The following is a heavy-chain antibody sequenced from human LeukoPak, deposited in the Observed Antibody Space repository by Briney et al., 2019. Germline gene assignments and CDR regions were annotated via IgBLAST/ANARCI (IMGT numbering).Heavy chain of an antibody. J-gene: IGHJ3*02. CDR2: INHSGST. Sequence: SETLSLTCAVYGGSFSGYYWSWIRQPPGKGLEWIGEINHSGSTNYNPSLKSRVTISVDTSKNQFSLKLSSVTAADTAVYYCARQQYDFWSGYPDAFDIWGQGTMVTVSS. CDR1: GGSFSGYY. CDR3: ARQQYDFWSGYPDAFDI. D-gene: IGHD3-3*01. V-gene: IGHV4-34*01.